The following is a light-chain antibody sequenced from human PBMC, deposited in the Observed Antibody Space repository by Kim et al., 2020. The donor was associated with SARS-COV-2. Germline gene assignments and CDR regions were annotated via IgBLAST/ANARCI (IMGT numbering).Light chain of an antibody. CDR1: QTISTY. J-gene: IGKJ1*01. Sequence: DIQMTQSPSSLSASVGDRVTMTCRASQTISTYVNWYLQKPGKAPKLLIYAASSLPGGVPSRFSGSGSGSDFTLTISSLQPEDFATYYFQQAYNSPPTFGPVTKVDIK. V-gene: IGKV1-39*01. CDR2: AAS. CDR3: QQAYNSPPT.